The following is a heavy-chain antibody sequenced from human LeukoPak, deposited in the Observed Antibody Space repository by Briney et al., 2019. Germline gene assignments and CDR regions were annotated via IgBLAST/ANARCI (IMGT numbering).Heavy chain of an antibody. CDR1: GFTFSSYW. D-gene: IGHD4-17*01. CDR2: INSDGSST. J-gene: IGHJ2*01. Sequence: PGRSLRLSCAASGFTFSSYWMHWVRQGPGKGLVWVSRINSDGSSTSYADSVKGRFTISRDNAKNTLYLQMNSLRAEDTAVYYCVRDYGDYPYWYFDPWGRGTLVTVSS. CDR3: VRDYGDYPYWYFDP. V-gene: IGHV3-74*01.